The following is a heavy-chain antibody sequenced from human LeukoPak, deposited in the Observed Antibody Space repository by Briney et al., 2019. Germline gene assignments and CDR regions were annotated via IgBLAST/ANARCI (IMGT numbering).Heavy chain of an antibody. CDR2: IYHSGST. V-gene: IGHV4-38-2*01. J-gene: IGHJ4*02. CDR1: GYSISSGYY. D-gene: IGHD5-18*01. Sequence: PSETLSLTCAVSGYSISSGYYWGWIRQPAGKGLEWIGSIYHSGSTYYNPSLKSRVTISVDTSKNQFSLKLSSVTAADTAVYYCARAKYSYAASGFDYWGQGTLVTVSS. CDR3: ARAKYSYAASGFDY.